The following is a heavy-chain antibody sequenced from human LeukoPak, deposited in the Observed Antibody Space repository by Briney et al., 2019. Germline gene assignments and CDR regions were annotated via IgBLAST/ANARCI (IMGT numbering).Heavy chain of an antibody. CDR3: AKDPAGEVATIRADAFDI. CDR1: GFTFSSYA. D-gene: IGHD5-12*01. CDR2: ISGSGGST. Sequence: GGSLRLSCAASGFTFSSYAMSWVRQAPGKGLEWVSAISGSGGSTYYADSVKGRFTISRDNSKNTLYLQMNSLRAEDTAVYYCAKDPAGEVATIRADAFDIWGQGTMVTVSS. V-gene: IGHV3-23*01. J-gene: IGHJ3*02.